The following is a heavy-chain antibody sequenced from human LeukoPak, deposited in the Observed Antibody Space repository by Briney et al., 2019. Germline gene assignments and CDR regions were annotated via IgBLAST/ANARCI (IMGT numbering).Heavy chain of an antibody. D-gene: IGHD4-17*01. Sequence: GGSLRLSCAASGFTFSSYEMNWVRQAPGKGLEWASYISSSGSTIYYADSVKGRFTISRDNTKNSLYLQMNSLRAEDTAVYYCARDLTVATPFDYWGQGTLVTVSS. V-gene: IGHV3-48*03. CDR1: GFTFSSYE. CDR2: ISSSGSTI. J-gene: IGHJ4*02. CDR3: ARDLTVATPFDY.